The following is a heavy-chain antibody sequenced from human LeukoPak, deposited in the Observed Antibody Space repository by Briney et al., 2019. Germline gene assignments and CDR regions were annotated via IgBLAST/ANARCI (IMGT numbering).Heavy chain of an antibody. Sequence: GGSLRLSCAASGFFVNNHYMSWVRQAPGKGLEWDSVIYTGGTTYYADSVKCRFAISRDNSKNAVYLQMHRLRVEDTAIYYCARSYCSSGDCYPSFGAFDFWGHGTMVTVSS. V-gene: IGHV3-53*01. CDR2: IYTGGTT. CDR3: ARSYCSSGDCYPSFGAFDF. D-gene: IGHD2-15*01. J-gene: IGHJ3*01. CDR1: GFFVNNHY.